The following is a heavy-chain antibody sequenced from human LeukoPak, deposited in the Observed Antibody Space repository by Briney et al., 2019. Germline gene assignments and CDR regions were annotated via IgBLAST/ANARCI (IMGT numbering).Heavy chain of an antibody. CDR3: ARVKSAAGGTYDY. CDR1: GFTFSSYA. J-gene: IGHJ4*02. D-gene: IGHD6-13*01. CDR2: MGGSGGST. Sequence: GGSLRLSCAASGFTFSSYAMSWVRQAPGKGLGWVSVMGGSGGSTLYADSVKGRFTISRDNSKNTLFLQMNSLRAEDTAVYYCARVKSAAGGTYDYWGQGTLVIVSS. V-gene: IGHV3-23*01.